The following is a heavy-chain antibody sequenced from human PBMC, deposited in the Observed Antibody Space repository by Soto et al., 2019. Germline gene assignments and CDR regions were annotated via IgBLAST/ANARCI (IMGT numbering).Heavy chain of an antibody. D-gene: IGHD2-15*01. V-gene: IGHV3-7*01. CDR2: IKQDGGEK. CDR1: GFTFSTYW. J-gene: IGHJ4*02. CDR3: ARDRGYCSGGTCYTVLDY. Sequence: EVQLVESGGGLVQPGGSLRLPCAASGFTFSTYWMNWVRQAPGKGLEWVANIKQDGGEKYYVDSVKGRFTISRDNAKSSLYLQMNSLRAGDTAVYYCARDRGYCSGGTCYTVLDYWGQGTLVTVSS.